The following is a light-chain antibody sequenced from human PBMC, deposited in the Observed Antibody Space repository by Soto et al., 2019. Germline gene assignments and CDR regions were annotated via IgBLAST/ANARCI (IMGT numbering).Light chain of an antibody. J-gene: IGKJ1*01. CDR3: QQYGGSPRT. CDR2: GAS. Sequence: EIVLTQSPVTLSLSPGERGTLSCRASQSVGTSLAWYQQKPGQAPRLLIYGASNRATGIPDRFSGSGSGTDFTLTISKLEPEDFAVYPCQQYGGSPRTFGQGTKVELK. V-gene: IGKV3-20*01. CDR1: QSVGTS.